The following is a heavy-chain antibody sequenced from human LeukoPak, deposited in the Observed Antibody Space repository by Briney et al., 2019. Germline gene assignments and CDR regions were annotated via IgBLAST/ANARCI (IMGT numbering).Heavy chain of an antibody. CDR1: GYSFTNYW. Sequence: GESLKISCKGSGYSFTNYWIGWVRQMPGKGLEWMGLIYPGESDTRYSPSFQGQVTISADKSVSTAYLQWSSLKASDTAVYYCARNAHDNSVLRYYFDYWGQGTLVTVSS. CDR2: IYPGESDT. D-gene: IGHD3-22*01. J-gene: IGHJ4*02. CDR3: ARNAHDNSVLRYYFDY. V-gene: IGHV5-51*01.